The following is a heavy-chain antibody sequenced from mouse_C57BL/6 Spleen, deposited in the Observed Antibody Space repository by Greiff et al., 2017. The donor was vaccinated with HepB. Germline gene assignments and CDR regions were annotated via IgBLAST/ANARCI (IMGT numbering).Heavy chain of an antibody. D-gene: IGHD1-1*01. V-gene: IGHV1-15*01. J-gene: IGHJ3*01. CDR3: TRITTVGFAY. Sequence: QVQLQQSGAELVRPGASVTLSCKASGYTFTDYEMHWVKQTPVHGLEWIGAIDPETGGTAYNQKFKGKAILTADKSSSTAYMELRSLTSEDSAVYYCTRITTVGFAYRGQGTLVTVSA. CDR2: IDPETGGT. CDR1: GYTFTDYE.